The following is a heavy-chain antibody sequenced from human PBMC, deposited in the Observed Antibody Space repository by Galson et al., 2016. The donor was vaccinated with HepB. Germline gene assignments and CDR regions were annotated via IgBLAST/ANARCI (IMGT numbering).Heavy chain of an antibody. CDR3: ARDNFDRGLDY. D-gene: IGHD3-22*01. V-gene: IGHV4-59*01. CDR2: VSSSGSP. CDR1: GASISSYY. Sequence: SETLSLTCTVSGASISSYYWSWIRQPPGKGLEWIAYVSSSGSPNYNPSLKSRVSISLDTSKNQFSLKLSSVTAADTALYFWARDNFDRGLDYWGQGTLVSVSS. J-gene: IGHJ4*02.